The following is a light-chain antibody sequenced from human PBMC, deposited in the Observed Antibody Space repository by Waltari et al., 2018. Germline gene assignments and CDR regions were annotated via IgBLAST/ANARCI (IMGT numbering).Light chain of an antibody. V-gene: IGKV1-8*01. CDR3: QQYYSYPPLT. CDR1: QGISSY. Sequence: AIRMTQSPSSFSASTGDRVTITCRASQGISSYLAWYQQKPGKAPKLLIYAASTLQSGVPSRFSGSGSGTDFTLTISCLQSEDFATYYWQQYYSYPPLTFGGGTKVEIK. J-gene: IGKJ4*01. CDR2: AAS.